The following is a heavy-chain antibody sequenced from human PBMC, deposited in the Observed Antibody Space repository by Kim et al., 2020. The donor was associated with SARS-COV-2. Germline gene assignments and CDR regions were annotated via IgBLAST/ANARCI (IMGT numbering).Heavy chain of an antibody. J-gene: IGHJ5*02. V-gene: IGHV1-24*01. Sequence: GLEWMGGFDPEDGETIYAQKFQGGVTMTEDTSTDTAYMELSSLRSEDTAVYYCATAPGYGDYLTNWFDPWGQGTLVTVSS. D-gene: IGHD4-17*01. CDR2: FDPEDGET. CDR3: ATAPGYGDYLTNWFDP.